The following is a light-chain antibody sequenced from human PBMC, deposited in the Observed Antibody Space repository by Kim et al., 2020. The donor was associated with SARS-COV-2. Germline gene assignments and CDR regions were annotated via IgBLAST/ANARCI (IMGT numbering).Light chain of an antibody. Sequence: QAVVTQEPSLTVSPGGTVTLTCASNTGGVTSGYYPNWFQQKPGQAPTALIYGTNKKHSWTPARFSGSLLGGRAALTLSGAQPEDEAEYHCLLFFDDTVVFGGGTQLTVL. V-gene: IGLV7-43*01. J-gene: IGLJ2*01. CDR2: GTN. CDR1: TGGVTSGYY. CDR3: LLFFDDTVV.